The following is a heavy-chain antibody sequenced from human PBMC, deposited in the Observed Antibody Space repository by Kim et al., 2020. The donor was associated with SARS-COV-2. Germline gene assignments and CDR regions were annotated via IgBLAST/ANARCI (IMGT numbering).Heavy chain of an antibody. CDR1: GGSISSYY. D-gene: IGHD5-18*01. CDR3: ARADNIVDTAFDY. J-gene: IGHJ4*02. Sequence: SETLSLTCTVSGGSISSYYWSWIRQPPGKGLEWIGYIYYSGSTNYNPSLKSRVTISVDTSKNQFSLKLSSVTAADTAVYYCARADNIVDTAFDYWGQGTLVTVSS. V-gene: IGHV4-59*01. CDR2: IYYSGST.